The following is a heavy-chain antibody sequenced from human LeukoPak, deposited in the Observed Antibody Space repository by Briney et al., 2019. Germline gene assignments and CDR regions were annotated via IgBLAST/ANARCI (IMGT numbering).Heavy chain of an antibody. V-gene: IGHV1-2*02. CDR1: GYTFTGYY. CDR2: INPSSGGT. J-gene: IGHJ5*02. Sequence: ASVKVSCKASGYTFTGYYMHWVRQAPGQGLEWMGWINPSSGGTNYAQKFQGRVTMTRDTSISTAYMELSRLRSDDTAVYYCARVEIAAAFDPWGQGTLVTVSS. D-gene: IGHD6-13*01. CDR3: ARVEIAAAFDP.